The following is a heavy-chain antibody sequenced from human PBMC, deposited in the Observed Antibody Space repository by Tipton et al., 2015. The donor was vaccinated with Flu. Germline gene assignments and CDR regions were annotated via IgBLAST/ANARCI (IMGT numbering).Heavy chain of an antibody. Sequence: LSLTCTVSGGSISSYFWSWIRQPPGKGLEWVAIIKQDGSETFYVDSVKGRFIVSRDNAKNSLFLQLSSLTADDTAVYYCAGGSGWLIENWGQGTQVTVS. D-gene: IGHD6-19*01. J-gene: IGHJ4*02. CDR1: GGSISSYF. V-gene: IGHV3-7*03. CDR2: IKQDGSET. CDR3: AGGSGWLIEN.